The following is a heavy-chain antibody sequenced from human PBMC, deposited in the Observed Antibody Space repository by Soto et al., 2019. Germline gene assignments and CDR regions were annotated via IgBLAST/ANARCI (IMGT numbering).Heavy chain of an antibody. D-gene: IGHD6-13*01. J-gene: IGHJ6*02. CDR2: INPNSGGT. CDR1: GYTFTGYY. CDR3: ARDRVAALGYYYYYGMDV. Sequence: ASVKVSCKASGYTFTGYYMHWVRQAPGHGLEWMGWINPNSGGTNYAQKFQGRVTMTRDTSISTAYMELSRLRSDDTAVYYCARDRVAALGYYYYYGMDVWGQGTTVTVS. V-gene: IGHV1-2*02.